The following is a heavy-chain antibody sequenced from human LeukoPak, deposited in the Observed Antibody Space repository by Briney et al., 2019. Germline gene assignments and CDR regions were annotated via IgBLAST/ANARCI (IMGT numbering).Heavy chain of an antibody. CDR1: GFIFNNYA. D-gene: IGHD6-19*01. J-gene: IGHJ4*02. Sequence: SGRSLRLSCAGSGFIFNNYAMHWVRQPPGKGLEWVSGISWNSGSIDYADSVKGRFTISRDNAKNSPYLQMNRLRVEDTAFYYCAKDNRRHYTSGPNPDSLHWGQGALVTVSS. CDR3: AKDNRRHYTSGPNPDSLH. CDR2: ISWNSGSI. V-gene: IGHV3-9*01.